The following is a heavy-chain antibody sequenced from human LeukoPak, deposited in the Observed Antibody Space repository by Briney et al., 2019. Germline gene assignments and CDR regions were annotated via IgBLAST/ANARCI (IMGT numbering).Heavy chain of an antibody. D-gene: IGHD1-26*01. V-gene: IGHV3-7*03. CDR1: GFTFSSYW. J-gene: IGHJ4*02. CDR2: IKQDGSQK. CDR3: ARRSVAGATTGYYYDS. Sequence: GGSLRLSCAASGFTFSSYWMNWVRQAPGKGLEWVANIKQDGSQKYYVDSVKGRFTISRDNAKNSLYLQMSSLRVDDTAFYYCARRSVAGATTGYYYDSWGQGTLVTVSS.